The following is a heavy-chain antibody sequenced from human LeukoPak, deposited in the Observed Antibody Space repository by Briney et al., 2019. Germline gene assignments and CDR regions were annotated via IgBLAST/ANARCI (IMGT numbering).Heavy chain of an antibody. Sequence: SETLSLTCAVSGGSISSYYWSWIRQPPGKGLEWIGYIYYSGSTNYNPSLKSRVTISVDTSKNQFSLKLSSVTAADTAVYYCAMGSSLFDYWGQGTLVTVSS. CDR3: AMGSSLFDY. V-gene: IGHV4-59*12. CDR2: IYYSGST. D-gene: IGHD6-6*01. J-gene: IGHJ4*02. CDR1: GGSISSYY.